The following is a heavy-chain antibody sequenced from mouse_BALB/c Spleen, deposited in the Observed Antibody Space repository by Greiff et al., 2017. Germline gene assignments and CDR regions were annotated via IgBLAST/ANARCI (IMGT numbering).Heavy chain of an antibody. CDR3: ARSWFTTVVAPFDY. CDR2: ISSGSSTI. J-gene: IGHJ2*01. V-gene: IGHV5-17*02. CDR1: GFTFSSFG. Sequence: EVQLVESGGGLVQPGGSRKLSCAASGFTFSSFGMHWVRQAPEKGLEWVAYISSGSSTIYYADTVKGRFTISRDNPKNTLFLQMTSLRSEDTAMYYCARSWFTTVVAPFDYWGQGTTLTVSS. D-gene: IGHD1-1*01.